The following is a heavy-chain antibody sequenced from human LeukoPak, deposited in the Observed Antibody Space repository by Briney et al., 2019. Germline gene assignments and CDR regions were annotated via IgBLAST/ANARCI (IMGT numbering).Heavy chain of an antibody. CDR3: ARSPQYCTNGVCLPSNWFDP. V-gene: IGHV1-69*01. CDR1: GGTFSSYA. J-gene: IGHJ5*02. CDR2: IIPIFGTA. D-gene: IGHD2-8*01. Sequence: SVKASCKASGGTFSSYAISWVRQAPGQGLEWMGGIIPIFGTANYAQKFQGRVTITADESTSTAYMELSSLRSEDTAVYYCARSPQYCTNGVCLPSNWFDPWGQGTLVTVSS.